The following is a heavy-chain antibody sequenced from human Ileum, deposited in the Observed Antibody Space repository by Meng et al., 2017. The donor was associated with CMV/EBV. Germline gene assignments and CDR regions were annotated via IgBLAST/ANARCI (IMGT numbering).Heavy chain of an antibody. Sequence: GESLKISCAASGFTFSDYAMSWVRQAPGKGLEWVSGITGSGGRTEYADSVKGRLTISRDNSKNTLYLQMNSLRGEDTAVYYCAKDRRYDWNYGWFDSWGQGTLVTVSS. CDR2: ITGSGGRT. CDR3: AKDRRYDWNYGWFDS. V-gene: IGHV3-23*01. CDR1: GFTFSDYA. J-gene: IGHJ5*01. D-gene: IGHD1-7*01.